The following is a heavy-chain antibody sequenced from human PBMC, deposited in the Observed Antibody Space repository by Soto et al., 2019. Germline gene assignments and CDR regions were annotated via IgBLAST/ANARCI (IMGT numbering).Heavy chain of an antibody. CDR2: ISYDGSNK. J-gene: IGHJ4*02. V-gene: IGHV3-30-3*01. Sequence: VQLVESGGGVVQPGRSLRLSCAASGFTFSSYAMHWVRQAPGKGLEWVAVISYDGSNKYYADSVKGRFTISRDNSKSTLYLQMNSLRGEDTAVYYCARALTASFDYWGQRTLVNVSS. CDR1: GFTFSSYA. D-gene: IGHD1-20*01. CDR3: ARALTASFDY.